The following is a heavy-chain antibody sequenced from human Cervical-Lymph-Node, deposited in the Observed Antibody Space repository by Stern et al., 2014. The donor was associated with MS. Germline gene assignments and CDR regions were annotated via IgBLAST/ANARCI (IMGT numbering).Heavy chain of an antibody. V-gene: IGHV2-5*02. CDR3: AHSLGAFGMDV. CDR2: LYWDDDK. CDR1: GFSLSSVGVG. J-gene: IGHJ6*02. Sequence: QITLKASGPTLVKPTQTLTLTCTFSGFSLSSVGVGVGWVRQPPGKALEWLGLLYWDDDKRYRPSLKNRLNITKDTSKNQVFLSITHLDPVDTGTYYCAHSLGAFGMDVWGQGTTVTVSS.